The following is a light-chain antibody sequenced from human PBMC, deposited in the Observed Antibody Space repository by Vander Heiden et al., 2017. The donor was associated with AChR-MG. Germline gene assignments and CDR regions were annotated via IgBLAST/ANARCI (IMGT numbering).Light chain of an antibody. V-gene: IGLV3-27*01. J-gene: IGLJ3*02. Sequence: SYELTQPSSVSVSPGQTARITCSGDVLAKKYARWFQQKPGQAPVLVIYKDSERPSGIPERFSGSSSGTTVTLTISGAQVEDETDYYCYSAADNSWVFGGGTNLTVL. CDR3: YSAADNSWV. CDR2: KDS. CDR1: VLAKKY.